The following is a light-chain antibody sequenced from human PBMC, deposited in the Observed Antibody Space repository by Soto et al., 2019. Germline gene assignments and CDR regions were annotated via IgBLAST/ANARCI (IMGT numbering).Light chain of an antibody. V-gene: IGLV1-47*01. Sequence: QSVLTQSPSLSGAPGQRVTISCSGSSSNLGNHYVYWHQQLPGMAPRLLIYKNTQRPSGIPDRFSGSKSGTSASLAIYGLRSEDEDDYYCATWDDSLSGVLFGGGTKLTVL. J-gene: IGLJ2*01. CDR2: KNT. CDR1: SSNLGNHY. CDR3: ATWDDSLSGVL.